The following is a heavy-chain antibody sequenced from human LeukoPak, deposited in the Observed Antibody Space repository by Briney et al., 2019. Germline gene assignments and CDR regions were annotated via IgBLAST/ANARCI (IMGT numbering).Heavy chain of an antibody. CDR1: GGTFSSYA. Sequence: ASVKVSCKASGGTFSSYAISWVRQATGQGLEWMGWMNPNSGNTGYAQKFQGRVTITRNTSISTAYMELSSLRSEDTAVYYCARGDGVVNDYWGQGTLVTVSS. D-gene: IGHD3-3*01. CDR3: ARGDGVVNDY. J-gene: IGHJ4*02. CDR2: MNPNSGNT. V-gene: IGHV1-8*03.